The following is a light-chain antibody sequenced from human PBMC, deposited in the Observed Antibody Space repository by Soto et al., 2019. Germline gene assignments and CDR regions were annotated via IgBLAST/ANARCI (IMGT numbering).Light chain of an antibody. CDR3: GATQGSGRNFVWV. J-gene: IGLJ3*02. Sequence: QSVLTQPPSASASLGASVTLTCTLSSGYSNYKVDWYQQRPGKGPRFVMRVGAGGIVGSKGDGIPDRFSVLGSGLNRYLTIKNIQEEDEITYHWGATQGSGRNFVWVFGGGPTLTVL. CDR1: SGYSNYK. V-gene: IGLV9-49*01. CDR2: VGAGGIVG.